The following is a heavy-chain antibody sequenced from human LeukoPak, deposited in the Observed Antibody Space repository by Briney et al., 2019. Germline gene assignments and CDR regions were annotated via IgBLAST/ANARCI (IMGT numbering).Heavy chain of an antibody. CDR3: ARSLFGVVSSYFDY. D-gene: IGHD3-3*01. J-gene: IGHJ4*02. V-gene: IGHV4-30-4*08. Sequence: SQTLSLTCTVSGASISSADYYWSWIRQPPGKGLEWIGYVSYSGGTYYNPSLKSRVTISVDTSRNQFSLKLNSVTAADTAVYYCARSLFGVVSSYFDYWGQGTLVTVSS. CDR1: GASISSADYY. CDR2: VSYSGGT.